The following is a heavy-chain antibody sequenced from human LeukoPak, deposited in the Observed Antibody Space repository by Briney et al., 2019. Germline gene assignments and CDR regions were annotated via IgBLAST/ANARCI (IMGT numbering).Heavy chain of an antibody. D-gene: IGHD3-3*01. CDR2: ISSSSSYT. V-gene: IGHV3-11*05. CDR3: ARGSYDFWSGYSNWFDP. Sequence: PGGSLRLSCAASGFTFSDYYMSWIRQAPGKGLEWVSYISSSSSYTNYADSVKGRFTISRDNAKNSLYLQMNSLRAEDTAVYYCARGSYDFWSGYSNWFDPWGQGTLVTVSS. CDR1: GFTFSDYY. J-gene: IGHJ5*02.